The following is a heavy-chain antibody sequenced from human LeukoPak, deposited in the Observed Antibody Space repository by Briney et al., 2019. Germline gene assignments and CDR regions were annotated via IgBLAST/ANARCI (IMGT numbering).Heavy chain of an antibody. Sequence: SETLSLTCTVSGGSVSSGSYYWSWIRQPPGKGLEWIGYIYYSGSTNYNPSLKSRVTISVDTSKNQFSLKLSSVTAADTAVYYCARDTWGGSWFDPWGQGTLVTVSP. J-gene: IGHJ5*02. D-gene: IGHD3-16*01. V-gene: IGHV4-61*01. CDR3: ARDTWGGSWFDP. CDR2: IYYSGST. CDR1: GGSVSSGSYY.